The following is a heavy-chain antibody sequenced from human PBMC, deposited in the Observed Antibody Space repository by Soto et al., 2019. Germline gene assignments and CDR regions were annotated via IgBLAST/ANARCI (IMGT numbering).Heavy chain of an antibody. CDR2: ISGSGGST. CDR1: GFTFSSYA. J-gene: IGHJ3*02. CDR3: ANTAYYGDYVPGAFDI. V-gene: IGHV3-23*01. D-gene: IGHD4-17*01. Sequence: EVQLLESGGGLVQPGGSLRLSCAASGFTFSSYAMSWVRQAPGKGLEWVSAISGSGGSTYYADSVKGRFTISRDNSKNTLYLQMNSLGAEDTAVYYWANTAYYGDYVPGAFDIWGQGTMVTVSS.